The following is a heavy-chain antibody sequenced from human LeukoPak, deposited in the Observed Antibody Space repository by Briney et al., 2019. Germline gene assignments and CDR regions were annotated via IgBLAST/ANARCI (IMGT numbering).Heavy chain of an antibody. CDR2: ISASGGTT. D-gene: IGHD2-2*03. Sequence: GGSLRLSCGASGFTITAYPMTWVRQAPGKGLEWVSAISASGGTTYYADSVKGRFTISRDNSKNTVYLQMDSLRAEDTAVYFCAMDRGYWGQGTPVTVSS. J-gene: IGHJ4*02. CDR3: AMDRGY. CDR1: GFTITAYP. V-gene: IGHV3-23*01.